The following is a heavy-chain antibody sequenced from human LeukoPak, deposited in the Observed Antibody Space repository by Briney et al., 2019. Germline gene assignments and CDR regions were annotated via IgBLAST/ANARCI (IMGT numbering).Heavy chain of an antibody. Sequence: GGSLRLSCAASGFPFSTYAMSWVRQAPGKRLEWVSVISGSGSDTYCADSVKGRFTISRDNAKNTLYLQMNSLRAEDTAMYYCARDYGRSRDYGMDDWGQGTTVTVSS. CDR3: ARDYGRSRDYGMDD. V-gene: IGHV3-23*01. CDR1: GFPFSTYA. CDR2: ISGSGSDT. D-gene: IGHD3-10*01. J-gene: IGHJ6*02.